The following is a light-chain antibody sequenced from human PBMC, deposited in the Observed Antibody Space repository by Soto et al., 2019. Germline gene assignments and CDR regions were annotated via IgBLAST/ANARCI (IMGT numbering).Light chain of an antibody. CDR1: QSVSSRY. CDR3: QQYNNWPPGT. CDR2: GAS. V-gene: IGKV3-15*01. Sequence: EIVLTQSPGTLCLSPGERATLSCRASQSVSSRYLAWYQQKPGQAPRLLIYGASTRATGIPARFSGSGSGTEFTLTISSLQSEDFAVYYCQQYNNWPPGTFGQGTKVDI. J-gene: IGKJ1*01.